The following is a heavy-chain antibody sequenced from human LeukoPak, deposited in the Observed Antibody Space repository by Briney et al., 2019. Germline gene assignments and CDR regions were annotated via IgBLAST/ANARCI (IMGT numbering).Heavy chain of an antibody. CDR3: ARVAITMVRGVPSYYYGMDV. CDR2: INPRGGST. J-gene: IGHJ6*02. Sequence: ASVKVSCKASGYTFTSYYMHWVRQAPGQGLEWMGIINPRGGSTSYAQKFQGRVTMTRDTSTSTVYMELSGLRSEDTAVYYCARVAITMVRGVPSYYYGMDVWGQGTTVTVSS. CDR1: GYTFTSYY. V-gene: IGHV1-46*01. D-gene: IGHD3-10*01.